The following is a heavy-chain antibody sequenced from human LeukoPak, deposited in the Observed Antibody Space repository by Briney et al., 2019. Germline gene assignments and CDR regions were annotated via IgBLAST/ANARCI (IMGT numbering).Heavy chain of an antibody. CDR3: ARDFERSYGYFRGVFDY. V-gene: IGHV3-20*04. Sequence: GGSLRLSRAASGFTFDDYGMSWVRQAPGKGLEWVSGINWNGGSTGYADSVKGRFTISRDNAKNSLYLQMNSLRAEDTALYYCARDFERSYGYFRGVFDYWGQGTLVTVSS. J-gene: IGHJ4*02. CDR1: GFTFDDYG. CDR2: INWNGGST. D-gene: IGHD5-18*01.